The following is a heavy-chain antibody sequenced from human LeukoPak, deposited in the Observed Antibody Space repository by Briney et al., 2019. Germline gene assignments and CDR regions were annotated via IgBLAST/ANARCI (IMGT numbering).Heavy chain of an antibody. D-gene: IGHD5-12*01. J-gene: IGHJ4*02. Sequence: PSETLSLTCAVSGGSISSSNWWSWVRQPPGKGLEWIGEIYHSGSTNYNPSLKSRATISVDKSKNQFSLKLSSVTAADTAVYYCARGKDRAVGYSGYDVNRPELWLRTKAFDYWGQGTLVTVSS. CDR3: ARGKDRAVGYSGYDVNRPELWLRTKAFDY. CDR2: IYHSGST. V-gene: IGHV4-4*02. CDR1: GGSISSSNW.